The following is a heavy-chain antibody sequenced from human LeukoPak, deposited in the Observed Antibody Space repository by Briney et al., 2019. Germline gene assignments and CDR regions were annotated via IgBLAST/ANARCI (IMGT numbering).Heavy chain of an antibody. Sequence: GGSLRLSCAASGFTFSSYAMHWVRQAPGKGLEWVAVISYDGSNKYYADSVKGRFTISRDNSKNTLYLQMNSLRAEDTAVYYCAKDWAEQWLVQGYYYYGMDVWGQGTTVTVSS. V-gene: IGHV3-30-3*01. J-gene: IGHJ6*02. CDR2: ISYDGSNK. CDR1: GFTFSSYA. CDR3: AKDWAEQWLVQGYYYYGMDV. D-gene: IGHD6-19*01.